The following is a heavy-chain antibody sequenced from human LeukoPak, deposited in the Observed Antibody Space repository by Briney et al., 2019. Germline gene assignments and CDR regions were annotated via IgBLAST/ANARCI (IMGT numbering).Heavy chain of an antibody. V-gene: IGHV3-15*07. CDR3: STTYYYDSSEGY. D-gene: IGHD3-22*01. J-gene: IGHJ4*02. CDR2: IKSKTDGGTT. CDR1: GFTFSSYG. Sequence: GGSLRLSCAASGFTFSSYGMHWVRQAPGKGLEWVGRIKSKTDGGTTDYAAPVKGRFTISRDDSKNTLYLQMNSLKTEDTAVYYCSTTYYYDSSEGYWGQGTLVTVSS.